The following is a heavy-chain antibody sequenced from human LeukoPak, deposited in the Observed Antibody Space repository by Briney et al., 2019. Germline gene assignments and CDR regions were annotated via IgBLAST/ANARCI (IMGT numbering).Heavy chain of an antibody. CDR3: AKDEDYYDSSGYYKY. D-gene: IGHD3-22*01. CDR2: ISYDGSNK. V-gene: IGHV3-30-3*01. J-gene: IGHJ4*02. CDR1: GFTFSSYA. Sequence: GGSLRLSCAASGFTFSSYAMHWVRQAPGKGLEWVAVISYDGSNKYYADSVKGRFTISRDNSKSTLYLQMNSLRAEDTAVYYCAKDEDYYDSSGYYKYWGQGTLVTVSS.